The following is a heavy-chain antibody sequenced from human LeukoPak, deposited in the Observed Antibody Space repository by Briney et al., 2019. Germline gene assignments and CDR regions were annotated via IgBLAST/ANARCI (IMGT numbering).Heavy chain of an antibody. Sequence: GGSLRLSCAASGFTVSSNYMSWVRQAPGKGLEWVSVIYSGGSTYYADSVKGRFTISRDNSKNTLYLQMNSLRAEDTAVYYCARDRRDGYNYYFDYWGQGTLVTVSS. CDR2: IYSGGST. J-gene: IGHJ4*02. CDR1: GFTVSSNY. V-gene: IGHV3-53*01. D-gene: IGHD5-24*01. CDR3: ARDRRDGYNYYFDY.